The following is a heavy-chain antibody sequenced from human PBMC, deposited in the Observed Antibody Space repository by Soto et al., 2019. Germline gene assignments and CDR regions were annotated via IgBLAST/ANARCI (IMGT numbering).Heavy chain of an antibody. CDR3: ARAHGDFPPDY. D-gene: IGHD3-10*01. CDR2: IYHSGST. CDR1: GGSISSGGYS. J-gene: IGHJ4*02. V-gene: IGHV4-30-2*01. Sequence: KASETLSLTCAVSGGSISSGGYSWSWIRQPPGKGLEWIGYIYHSGSTYYNPSLKSRVTISVDRSKNQFSLKLSSVTAADTAVYYCARAHGDFPPDYWGQGTLVTVSS.